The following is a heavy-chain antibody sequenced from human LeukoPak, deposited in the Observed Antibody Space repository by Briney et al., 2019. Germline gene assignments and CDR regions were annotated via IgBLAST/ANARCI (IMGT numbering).Heavy chain of an antibody. Sequence: GASVKVSCKASGGTFSSYAISWVRQAPGQGLEWMGGIIPIFGTANYAQKFQGRVTITADESTSTAYMELSSLRSEDTAVYYCATGHSSGWYVSHWFDPWGQGTLVTVSS. CDR3: ATGHSSGWYVSHWFDP. V-gene: IGHV1-69*13. J-gene: IGHJ5*02. CDR2: IIPIFGTA. CDR1: GGTFSSYA. D-gene: IGHD6-19*01.